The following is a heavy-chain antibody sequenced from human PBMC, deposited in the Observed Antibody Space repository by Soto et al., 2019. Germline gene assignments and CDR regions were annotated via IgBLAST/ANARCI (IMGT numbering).Heavy chain of an antibody. CDR2: IYYSGST. D-gene: IGHD2-8*01. Sequence: QVQLQESGPGLVKPSQTLSLTCTVSGGSISSGGYYWSWIRQHPGKGLEWIGYIYYSGSTYYNPSLKSRGTISVDTSKIHFSLKLSSVTAADTAVYYCARGGRYCTNGVCVPWPFDYWGQGTLVTVSS. CDR1: GGSISSGGYY. V-gene: IGHV4-31*03. CDR3: ARGGRYCTNGVCVPWPFDY. J-gene: IGHJ4*02.